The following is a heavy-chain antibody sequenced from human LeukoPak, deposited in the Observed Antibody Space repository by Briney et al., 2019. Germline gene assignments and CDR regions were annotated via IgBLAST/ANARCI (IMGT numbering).Heavy chain of an antibody. Sequence: PAGSLTLTCAASGCTVSSNYRSWLRQPPGKGLEWVSVLYTGGNTYYHDSVQGRFTISRDNSRNPLSLQMNSLRAEDTALYYCATEGFRGVLFHIWGQGTVVTVSS. D-gene: IGHD3-10*01. V-gene: IGHV3-66*01. CDR2: LYTGGNT. J-gene: IGHJ3*02. CDR3: ATEGFRGVLFHI. CDR1: GCTVSSNY.